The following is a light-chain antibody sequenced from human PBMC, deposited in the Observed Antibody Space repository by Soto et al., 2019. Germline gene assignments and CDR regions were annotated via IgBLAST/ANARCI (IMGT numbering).Light chain of an antibody. CDR3: QQYSNWPPET. J-gene: IGKJ1*01. CDR2: GAS. Sequence: EIVMTQSTATLSVSPGERATLSCRASQSVSSNLAWYQQKPGQAPRLLIYGASTRATGIPARFSGSGSGTEFTLTISSLQSEDFAVYYCQQYSNWPPETFGQGTKVEIK. CDR1: QSVSSN. V-gene: IGKV3-15*01.